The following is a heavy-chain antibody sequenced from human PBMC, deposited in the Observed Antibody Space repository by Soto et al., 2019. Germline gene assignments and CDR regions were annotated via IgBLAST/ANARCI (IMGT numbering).Heavy chain of an antibody. V-gene: IGHV3-30-3*01. J-gene: IGHJ4*02. D-gene: IGHD2-8*01. CDR1: GFTFSRYA. Sequence: QVHLVESGGGVVQPGGSLRLSCAASGFTFSRYAMHWVRQAPGEGLGWVAVISRDGSSKYYGDSVKGRFTVSRDNSNNTLYLSMTSLRPDDTAVVYCARSRNGAVPDSINFWGQGTLVTVSS. CDR2: ISRDGSSK. CDR3: ARSRNGAVPDSINF.